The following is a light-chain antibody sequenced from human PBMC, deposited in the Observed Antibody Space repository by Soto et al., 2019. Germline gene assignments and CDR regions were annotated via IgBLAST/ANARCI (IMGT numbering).Light chain of an antibody. Sequence: QPVLTQPSPLSGSPRPSIPISRPGNTSDGGGYNYVSWYQQHPGKAPKLMIYDVSNRPSGVSDRFSGSKSGNTASLTISGLQAEDEADYYCSSYTSNSTPHYVFGTGTKVTVL. J-gene: IGLJ1*01. CDR1: TSDGGGYNY. CDR2: DVS. CDR3: SSYTSNSTPHYV. V-gene: IGLV2-14*01.